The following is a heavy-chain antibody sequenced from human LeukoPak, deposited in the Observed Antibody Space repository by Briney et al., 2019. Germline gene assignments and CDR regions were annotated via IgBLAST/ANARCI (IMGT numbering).Heavy chain of an antibody. CDR3: GRFGDEAGIDN. V-gene: IGHV3-7*01. Sequence: GGSLRLSCAASGFTFSTYWMTWVRQAPGKGLEWVANIKPSGTETYYGDPVKGRFTISRDNAKNLLYLQMSSLRAEDTAVYSCGRFGDEAGIDNWGQGTLVTVSS. J-gene: IGHJ4*02. CDR1: GFTFSTYW. D-gene: IGHD3-10*01. CDR2: IKPSGTET.